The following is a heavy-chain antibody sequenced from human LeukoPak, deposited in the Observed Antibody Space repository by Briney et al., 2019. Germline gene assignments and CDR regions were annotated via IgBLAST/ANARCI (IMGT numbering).Heavy chain of an antibody. V-gene: IGHV3-23*01. CDR3: AKAASSSWPSYQYGMDV. J-gene: IGHJ6*02. Sequence: GGSLRLSCAASGFVFSSYSMSWVRQAPGKGLEWVSVITGSGKNTYYADSVKGRFTISKDNSKNTVYLQMNDLRVDDTAVYYCAKAASSSWPSYQYGMDVWGQGTTVTVSS. CDR1: GFVFSSYS. CDR2: ITGSGKNT. D-gene: IGHD6-13*01.